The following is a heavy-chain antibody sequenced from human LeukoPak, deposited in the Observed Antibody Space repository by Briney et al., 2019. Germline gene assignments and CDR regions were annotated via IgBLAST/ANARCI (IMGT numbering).Heavy chain of an antibody. CDR1: GFTFSSYA. J-gene: IGHJ4*02. CDR2: ITGGGGGTYSA. V-gene: IGHV3-23*01. D-gene: IGHD5-18*01. Sequence: PGGSLRLYCAAPGFTFSSYAMSWVRQAPGKGLEWVSAITGGGGGTYSADYADSVKGRFTISRDNSMNTLYLQMNNLRAEDTAVYYCAKRSAHNYGYFDYWGQGTLVTVSS. CDR3: AKRSAHNYGYFDY.